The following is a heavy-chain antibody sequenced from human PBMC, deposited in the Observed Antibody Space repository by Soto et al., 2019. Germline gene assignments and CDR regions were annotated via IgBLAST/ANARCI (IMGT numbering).Heavy chain of an antibody. CDR3: ARDKEGRYYDSSGYYTARYGMDA. J-gene: IGHJ6*02. Sequence: PSETLSLTCTVSGGSISSGGYYWSWIRQHPGKGLEWIGYIYYSGSTYYNPSLKSRVTISVDTSKNQFSLKLSSVTAADTAVYYCARDKEGRYYDSSGYYTARYGMDAWGQGTTVTVSS. V-gene: IGHV4-31*03. D-gene: IGHD3-22*01. CDR2: IYYSGST. CDR1: GGSISSGGYY.